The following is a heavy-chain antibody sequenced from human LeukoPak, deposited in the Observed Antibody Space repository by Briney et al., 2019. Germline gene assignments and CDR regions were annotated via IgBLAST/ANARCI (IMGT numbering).Heavy chain of an antibody. D-gene: IGHD7-27*01. J-gene: IGHJ6*03. CDR1: GGSFSGYY. CDR3: ARGRTGDDGYYYYYYMDV. Sequence: PSETLSLTCAVYGGSFSGYYWGWIRQPPGKGLEWIGEINHSGSTNYNPSLKSRVTISVDTSKNQFSLKLSSVTAADTAVYYCARGRTGDDGYYYYYYMDVWGKGTTVTVSS. V-gene: IGHV4-34*01. CDR2: INHSGST.